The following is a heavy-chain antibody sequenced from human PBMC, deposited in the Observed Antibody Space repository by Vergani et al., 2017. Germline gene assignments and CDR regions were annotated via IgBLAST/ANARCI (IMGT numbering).Heavy chain of an antibody. CDR1: GYTLNTYD. D-gene: IGHD6-13*01. V-gene: IGHV1-8*02. Sequence: QVQLVQSGAEVKEPGGSVQVSCKASGYTLNTYDINWVRQAAGQGLEWMGWMNPNSGNTGYAQKFQGRVTMTSITSIGTAYIELSGLTSDDTAVYYCARAPXRITAAEDYAFDVWGQGTLVTVSS. CDR3: ARAPXRITAAEDYAFDV. J-gene: IGHJ3*01. CDR2: MNPNSGNT.